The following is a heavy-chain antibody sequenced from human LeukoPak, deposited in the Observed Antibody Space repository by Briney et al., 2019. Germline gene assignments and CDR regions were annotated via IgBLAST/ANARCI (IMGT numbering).Heavy chain of an antibody. D-gene: IGHD5-18*01. Sequence: GGSLRLSCAASGFSFEDYGMSWVRQAPGKGLEWVSGINWSGGSTFYADSMKGRFTISRDNAKKYLYLQVNSLRAEDTALYYCARDQGGYSYGYDLWGQGTLVTVSS. V-gene: IGHV3-20*04. CDR1: GFSFEDYG. J-gene: IGHJ5*02. CDR2: INWSGGST. CDR3: ARDQGGYSYGYDL.